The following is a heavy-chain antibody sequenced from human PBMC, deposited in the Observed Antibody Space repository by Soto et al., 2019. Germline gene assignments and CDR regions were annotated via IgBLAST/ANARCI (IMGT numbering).Heavy chain of an antibody. Sequence: SETLSLTCSVSGGSISSYYWSWIRQPAGKGLERIGRIYTSGSTNYNPSLKSRVTISVHTPKNQLSLKLSSVSGADTAVYYCARACSSNSCYDVFDYWGQGTLVTVS. CDR3: ARACSSNSCYDVFDY. CDR2: IYTSGST. CDR1: GGSISSYY. J-gene: IGHJ4*02. V-gene: IGHV4-4*07. D-gene: IGHD2-2*01.